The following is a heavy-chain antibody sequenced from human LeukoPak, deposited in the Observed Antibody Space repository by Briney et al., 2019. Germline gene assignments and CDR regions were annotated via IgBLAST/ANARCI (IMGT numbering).Heavy chain of an antibody. D-gene: IGHD6-13*01. J-gene: IGHJ4*02. CDR2: ISSSCSTI. CDR1: GFTFSSYS. V-gene: IGHV3-48*01. CDR3: TAGIDY. Sequence: GGSLRLSCAASGFTFSSYSMHWVRQAPGKGLEWVSYISSSCSTIYYADSVKGRLTISRDNAKNSLYLQMNSLRVEDTAVYYCTAGIDYWGQGTLVTVSS.